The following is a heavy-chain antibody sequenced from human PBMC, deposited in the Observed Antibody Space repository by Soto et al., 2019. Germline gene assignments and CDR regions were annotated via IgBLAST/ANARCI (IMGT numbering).Heavy chain of an antibody. Sequence: SVKVSCKASGGTFSSYAISWVRQAPGQGLEWMGGIIPIFGTANYAQKFQGRVTITADESTSTAYMELSSLRSEDTAVYYCARIWVYSSPPQLDYYYSGMAVWGQGTRVTFSS. CDR2: IIPIFGTA. CDR1: GGTFSSYA. V-gene: IGHV1-69*13. J-gene: IGHJ6*02. CDR3: ARIWVYSSPPQLDYYYSGMAV. D-gene: IGHD6-13*01.